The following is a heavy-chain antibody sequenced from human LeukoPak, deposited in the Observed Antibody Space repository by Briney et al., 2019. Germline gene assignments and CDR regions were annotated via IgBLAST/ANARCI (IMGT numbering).Heavy chain of an antibody. D-gene: IGHD3-22*01. Sequence: GGSLRLSCAVSXFTFSNALMSWVRQAPGKGLDWVGQIKSKTEGGTTDYAAPVKGRFTISREDSKNTLYLQMNRLKTEDTAVYYCTKYYDGHDYWGQGTLVTVSS. J-gene: IGHJ4*02. CDR1: XFTFSNAL. V-gene: IGHV3-15*01. CDR2: IKSKTEGGTT. CDR3: TKYYDGHDY.